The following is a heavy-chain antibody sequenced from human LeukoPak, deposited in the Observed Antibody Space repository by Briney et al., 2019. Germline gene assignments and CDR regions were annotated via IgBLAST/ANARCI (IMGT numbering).Heavy chain of an antibody. CDR3: ARLHYSKDGISRPGMDV. CDR1: GGSITTYY. J-gene: IGHJ6*03. CDR2: IYYTGTT. D-gene: IGHD4-11*01. V-gene: IGHV4-59*08. Sequence: SETLSLTCTVSGGSITTYYWSWIRQPPGKRLEWMGYIYYTGTTNYNPSFKSRVTIPVDTSKNQFSLRVNSVTDADTAVYYCARLHYSKDGISRPGMDVWGRGTTVIVSS.